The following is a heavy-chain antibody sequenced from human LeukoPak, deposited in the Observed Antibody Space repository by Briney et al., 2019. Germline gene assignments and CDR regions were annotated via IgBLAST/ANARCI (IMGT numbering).Heavy chain of an antibody. CDR3: AKEDLRAVADPY. J-gene: IGHJ4*02. Sequence: GGSLRLSCAASGFTFSSYAMHWVRQAPGKGLEWVAVISYDGSNKYYADSVKGRFTISRDNAKNSLYLQMNSLRAEDTALYYCAKEDLRAVADPYWGQGTLVTVSS. D-gene: IGHD6-19*01. V-gene: IGHV3-30-3*01. CDR1: GFTFSSYA. CDR2: ISYDGSNK.